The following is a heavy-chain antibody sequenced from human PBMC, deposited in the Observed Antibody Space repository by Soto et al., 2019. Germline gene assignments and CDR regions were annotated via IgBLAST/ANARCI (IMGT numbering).Heavy chain of an antibody. J-gene: IGHJ4*02. CDR1: GFTFSSYS. CDR2: ISSRSSTI. CDR3: ARIGYLRSTSRLY. V-gene: IGHV3-48*01. Sequence: EVQLVESGGNLVQPGGSLRLSCAASGFTFSSYSMNWVRQAPGKGLEWVSYISSRSSTIYYADSVKGRFTISRDNAKKSLDLQMNRLEGGGKGCEYWARIGYLRSTSRLYLGQGTLVTVSS. D-gene: IGHD2-2*01.